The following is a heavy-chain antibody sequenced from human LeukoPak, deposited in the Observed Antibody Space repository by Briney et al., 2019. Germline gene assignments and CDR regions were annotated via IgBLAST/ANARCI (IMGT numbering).Heavy chain of an antibody. CDR3: ARSQVLGTFDH. V-gene: IGHV3-21*01. CDR1: GFTFTSYS. D-gene: IGHD1/OR15-1a*01. Sequence: GGSLRLSCAASGFTFTSYSMNWVRLAPGKGLEWVSSITSTSSYIYYADSVKGRFAISRDNAKNSLYLQMNSLRAVDTAVYFCARSQVLGTFDHWGQGTLLTVSS. J-gene: IGHJ4*02. CDR2: ITSTSSYI.